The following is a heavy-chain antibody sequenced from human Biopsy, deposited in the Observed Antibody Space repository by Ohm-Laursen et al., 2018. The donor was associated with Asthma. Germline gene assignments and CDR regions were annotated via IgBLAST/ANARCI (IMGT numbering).Heavy chain of an antibody. Sequence: SLRLSCTASGFTFSSFGMHWVRQAPGKGLEWVALISSDVREWYADSVKGRFTISRDNSKNTLDLQMNSLRGDDTAVYYCVRWRSGYPDHYSDFWGLGTLVTVSS. CDR1: GFTFSSFG. CDR2: ISSDVRE. CDR3: VRWRSGYPDHYSDF. D-gene: IGHD2-21*01. V-gene: IGHV3-30*03. J-gene: IGHJ4*02.